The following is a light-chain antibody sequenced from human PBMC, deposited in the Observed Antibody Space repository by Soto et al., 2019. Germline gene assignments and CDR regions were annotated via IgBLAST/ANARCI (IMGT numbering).Light chain of an antibody. CDR1: QSVSNN. CDR2: GAS. CDR3: QQYNNWPL. J-gene: IGKJ1*01. Sequence: EIVMTQSPATLAVFPGERANLSCRASQSVSNNLAWDQQKTGQAPRLLSYGASTRATGIPARFSGSGSGTEFTLTISSLQSEDFAVYYRQQYNNWPLFGQGTKVDIK. V-gene: IGKV3-15*01.